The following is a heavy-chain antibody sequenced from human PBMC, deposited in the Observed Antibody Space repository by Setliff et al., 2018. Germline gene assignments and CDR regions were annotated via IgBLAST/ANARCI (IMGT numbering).Heavy chain of an antibody. V-gene: IGHV3-43*01. J-gene: IGHJ6*03. CDR3: AKEGGSERMPFFYYYMDV. CDR1: GFIFEDYA. Sequence: PGGSLRLSCAASGFIFEDYAMHWVRQVPGKGLEWVALISWDGATTNYADSVKGRFTISRDSSKNSLYLQMNSLRTEDTALYYCAKEGGSERMPFFYYYMDVWGKGTTVTVSS. D-gene: IGHD3-10*01. CDR2: ISWDGATT.